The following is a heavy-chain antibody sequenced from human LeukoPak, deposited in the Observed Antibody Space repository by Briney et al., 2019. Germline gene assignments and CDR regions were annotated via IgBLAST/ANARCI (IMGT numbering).Heavy chain of an antibody. V-gene: IGHV3-66*01. CDR1: GFTVSSNY. D-gene: IGHD4-17*01. J-gene: IGHJ3*01. Sequence: GGSLRLSCAASGFTVSSNYMSWVRQAPGKGLEWVSVIYSGGSTYYADSVKGRFTISRDNAKNSLYLQMNSLRAEDTAVYFCARDHGDYSFAFDVWGQGTMVTVSS. CDR3: ARDHGDYSFAFDV. CDR2: IYSGGST.